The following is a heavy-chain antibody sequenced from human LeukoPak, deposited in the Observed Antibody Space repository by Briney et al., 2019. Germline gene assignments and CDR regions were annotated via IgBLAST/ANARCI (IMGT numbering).Heavy chain of an antibody. V-gene: IGHV3-7*01. D-gene: IGHD5-18*01. Sequence: GGSLRLSCAASGFTFSGYWMSWVRQAPGKGLEWVANIKQDGREKYYVDSVKGRFTISRDNAKNSLYLQMKSLRAEDTAVYYCARFRTAMQLWKGYYFDYWGQGTRVTVSS. CDR2: IKQDGREK. CDR3: ARFRTAMQLWKGYYFDY. CDR1: GFTFSGYW. J-gene: IGHJ4*02.